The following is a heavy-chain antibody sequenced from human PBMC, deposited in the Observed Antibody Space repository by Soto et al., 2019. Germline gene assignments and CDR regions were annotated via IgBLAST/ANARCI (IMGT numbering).Heavy chain of an antibody. CDR1: GYSFTSYW. V-gene: IGHV5-51*01. D-gene: IGHD3-3*01. Sequence: GESLKISCKGSGYSFTSYWIGWVRQMPGKGLEWMGIIYPGDSDTRYSPSFQGQVTISADKSISTAYLQWSSLKASDTAMYYCARRRRFYEFWSGHNYYGMDGWGQGTTVTVYS. J-gene: IGHJ6*02. CDR2: IYPGDSDT. CDR3: ARRRRFYEFWSGHNYYGMDG.